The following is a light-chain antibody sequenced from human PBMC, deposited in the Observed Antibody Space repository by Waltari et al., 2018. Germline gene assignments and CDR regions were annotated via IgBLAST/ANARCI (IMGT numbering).Light chain of an antibody. Sequence: QSALTQPPSVSGSPGQSVTISCTGPSSDVGGYSSVSWYQQHPGKAPTLIIFAVNQRPSEVPDRFTDYESGNTASLPVAGLQAEDEADYTCCSYAGVHTFCVFGGGTKLTVL. CDR1: SSDVGGYSS. J-gene: IGLJ3*02. CDR3: CSYAGVHTFCV. V-gene: IGLV2-11*01. CDR2: AVN.